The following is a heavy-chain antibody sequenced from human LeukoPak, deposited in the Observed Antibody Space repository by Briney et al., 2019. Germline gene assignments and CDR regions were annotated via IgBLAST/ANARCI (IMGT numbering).Heavy chain of an antibody. V-gene: IGHV3-20*04. CDR3: ARARGIAAAELDY. D-gene: IGHD6-13*01. CDR2: INWNGGST. Sequence: WGSLRLTCAASGFTFDDYGMSWVRQAPGKGLEWVSGINWNGGSTGYADSVKGRFTISRDNAKNSLYLQMNSLRAEDTAVYYCARARGIAAAELDYWGQGTLVTVSS. CDR1: GFTFDDYG. J-gene: IGHJ4*02.